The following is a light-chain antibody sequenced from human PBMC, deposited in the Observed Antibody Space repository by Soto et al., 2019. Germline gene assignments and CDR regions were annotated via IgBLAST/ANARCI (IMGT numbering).Light chain of an antibody. Sequence: QSVLTQPPSASGTPGQRVTISCSGSSYNIGSNYVYWYQQLQGTAPKLLIYRNNQRPSGVPDRFSGSKSGTSASLAISGLRSEDEADYYCAAWDYSLSGLVFGGGTKLTVL. CDR1: SYNIGSNY. CDR3: AAWDYSLSGLV. V-gene: IGLV1-47*01. CDR2: RNN. J-gene: IGLJ2*01.